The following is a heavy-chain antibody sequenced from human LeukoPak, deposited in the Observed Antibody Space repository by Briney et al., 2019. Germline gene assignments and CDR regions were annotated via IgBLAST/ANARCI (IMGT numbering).Heavy chain of an antibody. J-gene: IGHJ4*02. CDR1: GGSFSTAH. CDR2: ICDNGNN. Sequence: PSGTLTLSCTSSGGSFSTAHWNWIRQPPGKGLEWIGVICDNGNNDYNPSLNSRVPISVEAPKGQFSLQLSSLAAADTAVYYCATGRDPYKTGHWGQGTLVTVSS. V-gene: IGHV4-59*01. D-gene: IGHD5-24*01. CDR3: ATGRDPYKTGH.